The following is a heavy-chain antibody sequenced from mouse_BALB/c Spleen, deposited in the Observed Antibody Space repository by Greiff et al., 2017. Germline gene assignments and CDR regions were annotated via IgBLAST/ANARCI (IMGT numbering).Heavy chain of an antibody. Sequence: EVKLMESGGGLVKPGGSLKLSCAASGFTFSSYAMSWVRQTPEKRLEWVASISSGGSTYYPDSVKGRFTISRDNARNILYLQMSSLRSEDTAMYYCARGHYRYDGYYAMDYWGQGTSVTVSS. D-gene: IGHD2-14*01. CDR2: ISSGGST. CDR3: ARGHYRYDGYYAMDY. J-gene: IGHJ4*01. CDR1: GFTFSSYA. V-gene: IGHV5-6-5*01.